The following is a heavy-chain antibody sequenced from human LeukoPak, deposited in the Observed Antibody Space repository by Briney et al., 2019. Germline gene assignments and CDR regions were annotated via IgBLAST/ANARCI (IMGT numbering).Heavy chain of an antibody. V-gene: IGHV1-2*02. J-gene: IGHJ6*03. CDR2: INPNSGGT. CDR1: GGTFSSYA. Sequence: ASVKVSCKASGGTFSSYAISWVRQAPGQGLEWMGWINPNSGGTNYAQKFQGRVTMTRDTSISTAYVELSRLRSDDTAVYYCARGTAAAGSHYYYYMDVWGKGTTVTVSS. D-gene: IGHD6-13*01. CDR3: ARGTAAAGSHYYYYMDV.